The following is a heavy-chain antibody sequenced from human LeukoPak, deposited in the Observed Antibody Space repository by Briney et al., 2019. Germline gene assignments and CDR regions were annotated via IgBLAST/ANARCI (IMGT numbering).Heavy chain of an antibody. CDR1: GFIFSCYW. V-gene: IGHV3-7*01. D-gene: IGHD2-2*01. Sequence: PGGPLRLSCASCGFIFSCYWITWLRQSPGKGLEWVANIKQDGSEKYYVVSVRRLFTISRNYAKNPLYLQMNSLRAEDTAVHHCGRNGYGSSTSCYVSAYIPFGFDYWGPGTLVTVSS. J-gene: IGHJ4*02. CDR3: GRNGYGSSTSCYVSAYIPFGFDY. CDR2: IKQDGSEK.